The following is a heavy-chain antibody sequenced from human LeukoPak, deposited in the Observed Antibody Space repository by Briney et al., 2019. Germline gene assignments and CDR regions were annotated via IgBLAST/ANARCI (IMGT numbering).Heavy chain of an antibody. J-gene: IGHJ1*01. V-gene: IGHV3-21*01. D-gene: IGHD6-13*01. Sequence: GGSLXLSCAASGFTFSSYSMNWVRQAPGKGLEWVASISSSSSYVYYADSMKGRFSISRDNARNSLYLQMNSLRADDTAVYYCARGGYSSTLYGRYQHWGQGTLVTVSP. CDR1: GFTFSSYS. CDR3: ARGGYSSTLYGRYQH. CDR2: ISSSSSYV.